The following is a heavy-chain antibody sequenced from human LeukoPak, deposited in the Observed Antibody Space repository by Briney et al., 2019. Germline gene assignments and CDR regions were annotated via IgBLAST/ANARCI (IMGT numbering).Heavy chain of an antibody. CDR2: ISSSSSYI. V-gene: IGHV3-21*01. CDR3: ARDQEQQLPTHAFDI. J-gene: IGHJ3*02. Sequence: PGGSLRLSCAASGFTFSSYSMNWVRQAPGKGLEWVSSISSSSSYIYYADSVKGRFTISRDNAKNSLYLQMNSLRAEDTAVYYCARDQEQQLPTHAFDIWGQGTMVTVSS. CDR1: GFTFSSYS. D-gene: IGHD6-13*01.